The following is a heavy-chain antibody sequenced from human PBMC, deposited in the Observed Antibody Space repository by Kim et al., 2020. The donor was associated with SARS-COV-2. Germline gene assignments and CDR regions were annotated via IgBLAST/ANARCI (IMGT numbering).Heavy chain of an antibody. V-gene: IGHV4-39*07. CDR3: ARGRKYYDSSGYFSFDY. CDR1: GGSISSSSYY. D-gene: IGHD3-22*01. J-gene: IGHJ4*02. Sequence: SETLSLTCTVSGGSISSSSYYWGWIRQPPGKGLEWIGSIYYGGSTYYNPSLKSRVTISVDTSKNQFSLKLSSVTAADTAVYYCARGRKYYDSSGYFSFDYWGQGTLVTVSS. CDR2: IYYGGST.